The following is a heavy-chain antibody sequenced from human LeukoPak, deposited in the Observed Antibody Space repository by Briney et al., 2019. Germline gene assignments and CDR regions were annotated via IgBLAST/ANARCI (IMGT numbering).Heavy chain of an antibody. CDR1: GDSISSGPYY. J-gene: IGHJ4*02. CDR2: I. D-gene: IGHD2-15*01. V-gene: IGHV4-39*01. CDR3: ARLISRPLRWFHQGPPGLIDY. Sequence: PSETLSLTCTVSGDSISSGPYYWGWIRQPPGKGLEWIGNIYNPSLKSRVTISIDTSNNQFYLKLSSLTAADTAVYYCARLISRPLRWFHQGPPGLIDYWGQGTLVTVSS.